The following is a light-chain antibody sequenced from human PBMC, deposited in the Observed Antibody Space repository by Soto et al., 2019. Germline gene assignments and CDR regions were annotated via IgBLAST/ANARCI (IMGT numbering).Light chain of an antibody. CDR1: QSVTNNY. J-gene: IGKJ1*01. CDR2: DAS. V-gene: IGKV3-20*01. CDR3: QQCATSPLT. Sequence: EIVLTQSPGTLSLSPGERATLSCRASQSVTNNYLAWYQQKAGQAPRLLIDDASSRATGIPDRFSGSGSGTDFTLTISRLEPEDFGMYYCQQCATSPLTFGQGTKVEIQ.